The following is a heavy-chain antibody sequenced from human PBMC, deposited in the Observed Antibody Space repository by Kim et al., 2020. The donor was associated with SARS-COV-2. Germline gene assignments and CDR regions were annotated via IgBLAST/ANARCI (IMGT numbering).Heavy chain of an antibody. Sequence: GGSLRLSCAASGFSFSSYAMNWVRQAPGKGLEWVSVISASVGTTYYADPVKGRFTISRDNSKNTLYLQMNSLRAEDTAVYYCATDRHAHSPWFDYWGQGTLVTVSS. V-gene: IGHV3-23*01. CDR3: ATDRHAHSPWFDY. J-gene: IGHJ4*02. CDR2: ISASVGTT. CDR1: GFSFSSYA.